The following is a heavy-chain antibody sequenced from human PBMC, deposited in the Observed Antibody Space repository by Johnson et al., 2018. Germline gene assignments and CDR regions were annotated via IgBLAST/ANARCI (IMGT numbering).Heavy chain of an antibody. V-gene: IGHV3-49*03. CDR2: IRSKAYGGTT. CDR3: TRGTPLRGAARTVRSDAFEI. CDR1: GFTFGDYA. J-gene: IGHJ3*02. D-gene: IGHD5-12*01. Sequence: VQLVESGGGLVQPGRSLRLSCTASGFTFGDYAMSWFRQAPGKGLEWVGFIRSKAYGGTTEYAASVKGRFTISRDDSKSIAYLQMNSLKTEDTAVYYCTRGTPLRGAARTVRSDAFEIWGQGTMVTVSS.